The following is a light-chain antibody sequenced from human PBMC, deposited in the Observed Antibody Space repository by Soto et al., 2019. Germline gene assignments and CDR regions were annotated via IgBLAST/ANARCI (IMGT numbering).Light chain of an antibody. V-gene: IGKV3-20*01. J-gene: IGKJ5*01. CDR1: QSVTSSY. CDR3: QQYGALPR. Sequence: DIVLTQSPGTLSLSPGERATLSCRASQSVTSSYLAWYQHKPGQAPRLLIYGASSRATGIPDRFSGSGSGTDFTLTISRLEPEDFAVYFCQQYGALPRFGQGTRLEIK. CDR2: GAS.